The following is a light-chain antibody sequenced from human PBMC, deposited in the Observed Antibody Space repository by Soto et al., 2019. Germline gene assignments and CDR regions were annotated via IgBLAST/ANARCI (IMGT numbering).Light chain of an antibody. J-gene: IGKJ1*01. Sequence: DIQRTQSPSTLSASVVDIFTLTCRASQSITNRLAWYQQKPGKAPKVLIYAASILQSGVPSRFSGSASGTDFTLTINNLQPEDFATYYCQKSYSPPRKCGQGNKGAIK. CDR3: QKSYSPPRK. CDR2: AAS. CDR1: QSITNR. V-gene: IGKV1-39*01.